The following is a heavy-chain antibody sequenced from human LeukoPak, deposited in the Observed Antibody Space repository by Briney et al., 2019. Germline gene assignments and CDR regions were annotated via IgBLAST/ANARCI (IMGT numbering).Heavy chain of an antibody. CDR2: ISSSGSSI. CDR3: ARDSGGSYFDY. V-gene: IGHV3-48*04. CDR1: GFTFSSYW. Sequence: GGSLRLSCAASGFTFSSYWMSWVRQPPGKGLEWVSYISSSGSSIYYADSVKGRFTISRDNAKNSLYLQMNSLRAEDTAIYYCARDSGGSYFDYWGQGTLVTVSS. D-gene: IGHD1-26*01. J-gene: IGHJ4*02.